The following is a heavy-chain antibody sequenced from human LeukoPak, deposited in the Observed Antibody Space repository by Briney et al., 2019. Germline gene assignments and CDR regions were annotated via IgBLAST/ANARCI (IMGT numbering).Heavy chain of an antibody. CDR2: ISYDGSNK. CDR3: ARDLSVSAGLYNYFDY. J-gene: IGHJ4*02. V-gene: IGHV3-30*01. Sequence: GGSLRLSCAASGFTFSSYPMHWVRQAPGKGLEWVAVISYDGSNKYYADSVKGRFTISRDSSKNTLHLQMNSLRAEDTAVYYCARDLSVSAGLYNYFDYWGQGTLVSVSS. D-gene: IGHD2-2*02. CDR1: GFTFSSYP.